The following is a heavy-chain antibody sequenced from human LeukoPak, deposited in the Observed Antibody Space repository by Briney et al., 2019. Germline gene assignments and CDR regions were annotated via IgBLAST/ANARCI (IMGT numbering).Heavy chain of an antibody. CDR3: ARARVVDTAMVTGLYYYYYYYMDV. CDR2: IYTNENT. D-gene: IGHD5-18*01. CDR1: GGSISTYY. Sequence: SETLSLTCTVSGGSISTYYWSWIRQPAGKGLEWIGRIYTNENTNYNPSLRSRVTMSVDTSKNQFSLKLSSVTAADTAVYYCARARVVDTAMVTGLYYYYYYYMDVWGKGTTVTVSS. V-gene: IGHV4-4*07. J-gene: IGHJ6*03.